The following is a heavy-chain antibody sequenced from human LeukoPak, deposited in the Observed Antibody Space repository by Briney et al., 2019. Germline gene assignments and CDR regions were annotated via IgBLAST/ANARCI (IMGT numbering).Heavy chain of an antibody. D-gene: IGHD3-10*01. Sequence: ASVKVSCKASGYTFTSYGISWVRQAPGQGLEWMGWISAYNGNTNYAQKLQGRVTMTTDTSTSTAYMELRSLRSDDTAVCYCARVGYYGSGSYSIDWFDPWGQGTLVTVSS. V-gene: IGHV1-18*04. J-gene: IGHJ5*02. CDR3: ARVGYYGSGSYSIDWFDP. CDR2: ISAYNGNT. CDR1: GYTFTSYG.